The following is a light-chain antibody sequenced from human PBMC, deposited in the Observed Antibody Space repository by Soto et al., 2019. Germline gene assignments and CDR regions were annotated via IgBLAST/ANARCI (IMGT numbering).Light chain of an antibody. CDR2: GAS. V-gene: IGKV3-20*01. J-gene: IGKJ1*01. CDR1: QSVSSNF. Sequence: PGERATLSCRASQSVSSNFLAWYRQKPGQAPRLLIYGASNRATGIPDRFSGSGSGTDFTLTISGLEPEDFAVYSCQQYDTSPRTFGQGTKVDIK. CDR3: QQYDTSPRT.